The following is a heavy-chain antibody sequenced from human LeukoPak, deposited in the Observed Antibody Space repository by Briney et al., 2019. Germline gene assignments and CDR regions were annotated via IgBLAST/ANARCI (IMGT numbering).Heavy chain of an antibody. J-gene: IGHJ6*02. CDR2: ISAYNGNT. Sequence: GASVKVSCKASGYTFTSYGISWVRQAPGQGLEWMGWISAYNGNTNYAQKLQGRVTMTTDTSTSTAYMELRSLRSDDTAVYYCARRNYDILIYGMDVWGQGTTVTVSS. CDR1: GYTFTSYG. V-gene: IGHV1-18*01. CDR3: ARRNYDILIYGMDV. D-gene: IGHD3-9*01.